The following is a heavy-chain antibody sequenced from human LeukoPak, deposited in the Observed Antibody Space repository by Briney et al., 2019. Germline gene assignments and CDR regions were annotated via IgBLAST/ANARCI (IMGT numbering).Heavy chain of an antibody. Sequence: GGSLRLSCAASGFTFSSYAISWVRQAPGKGLEWVANIKQDGSNQQYVDSVKGRFTISRDSAKNSLYLQMTSLRAEDTAVYYCARFSRSIPVVFWGQGTLVTVSP. CDR1: GFTFSSYA. CDR2: IKQDGSNQ. D-gene: IGHD6-19*01. J-gene: IGHJ4*02. CDR3: ARFSRSIPVVF. V-gene: IGHV3-7*01.